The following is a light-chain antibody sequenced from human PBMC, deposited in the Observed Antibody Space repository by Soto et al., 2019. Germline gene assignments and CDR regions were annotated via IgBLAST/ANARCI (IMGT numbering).Light chain of an antibody. V-gene: IGKV3-20*01. J-gene: IGKJ2*01. CDR3: QQYGSSSYT. Sequence: EVVLTQSPGTLSLSPGERATLSCRASQSISSSYLAWYQQKPGQAPRLLIYGASNRATGIPDRFSGGGSGTDFTLTISRLEPEDFAVYYCQQYGSSSYTFGQGTMLEIK. CDR1: QSISSSY. CDR2: GAS.